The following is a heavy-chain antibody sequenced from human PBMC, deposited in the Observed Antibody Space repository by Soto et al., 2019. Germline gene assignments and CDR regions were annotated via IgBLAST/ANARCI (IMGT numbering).Heavy chain of an antibody. CDR3: AKGNDFWRGPMDV. CDR1: AFTLTSFS. J-gene: IGHJ6*02. D-gene: IGHD3-3*01. CDR2: ISGSGGST. Sequence: RGGSLRLSCAASAFTLTSFSMSWVRPAPGKGLEWVSAISGSGGSTYYAVSVKGRFTISRDNSKTTLYLQMNSLRAEDTAVYYCAKGNDFWRGPMDVWGQGTTVTVSS. V-gene: IGHV3-23*01.